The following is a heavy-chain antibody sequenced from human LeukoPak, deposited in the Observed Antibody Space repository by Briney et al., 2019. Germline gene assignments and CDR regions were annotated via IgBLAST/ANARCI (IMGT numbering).Heavy chain of an antibody. CDR3: ARSSTIGYSYGYALDY. V-gene: IGHV4-34*01. CDR2: INHSGST. Sequence: SETLSLTCAVYGGSFSGYYWSWIRQPPGKGLEWIGEINHSGSTNYNPSLKSRVTISVDTSKNQFSLKLSSVTAADTAVYYCARSSTIGYSYGYALDYWGQGTLVTVSS. D-gene: IGHD5-18*01. CDR1: GGSFSGYY. J-gene: IGHJ4*02.